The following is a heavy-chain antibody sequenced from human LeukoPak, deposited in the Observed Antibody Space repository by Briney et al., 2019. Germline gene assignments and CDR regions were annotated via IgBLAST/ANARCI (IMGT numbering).Heavy chain of an antibody. CDR2: IKQDGSEK. D-gene: IGHD6-13*01. Sequence: QPGGSLRLSCAASGFTFSSYWMSWVRQAPGKGLEWVANIKQDGSEKYYVDSVKGRFTISRDNAKNSLYLQMNSLRAEDTAVYYCARDGGSSWYYYYYGMDVWGQGTTVTVSS. CDR1: GFTFSSYW. V-gene: IGHV3-7*01. J-gene: IGHJ6*02. CDR3: ARDGGSSWYYYYYGMDV.